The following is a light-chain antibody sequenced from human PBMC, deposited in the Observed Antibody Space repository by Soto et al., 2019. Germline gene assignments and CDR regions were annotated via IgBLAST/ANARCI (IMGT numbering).Light chain of an antibody. CDR3: QQHRMYTST. Sequence: QLTQCPSSQFAALGDSVTITCRASQDIAIYLAWYHQKPGEAPKLLSYAESTLYGGVPSRLSGSGSGTDLDLTITRLKAEDVSTYYCQQHRMYTSTFGGGTKVDI. CDR1: QDIAIY. CDR2: AES. J-gene: IGKJ4*01. V-gene: IGKV1-9*01.